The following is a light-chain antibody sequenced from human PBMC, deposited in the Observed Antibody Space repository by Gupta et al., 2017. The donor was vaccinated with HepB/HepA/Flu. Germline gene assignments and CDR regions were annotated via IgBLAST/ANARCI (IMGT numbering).Light chain of an antibody. CDR1: SSNIGAGHH. CDR2: AFN. J-gene: IGLJ1*01. V-gene: IGLV1-40*01. CDR3: QSFDRSLRGSV. Sequence: QSFLAHPPSVSGAPGQRVVISCTGPSSNIGAGHHVHWYQQFPGTAPKVVIYAFNNRPSGVPDRFSGSKSGTSASLAITGLQAEDEADYYCQSFDRSLRGSVFGTGTKVTVL.